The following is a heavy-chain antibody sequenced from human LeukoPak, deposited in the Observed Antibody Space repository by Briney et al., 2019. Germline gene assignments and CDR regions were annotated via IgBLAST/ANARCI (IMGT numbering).Heavy chain of an antibody. D-gene: IGHD3-3*01. Sequence: ASVKVSCKASGYTFTSYGISWVRQTPGQGLEWMGWISAYNGNTNYAQKLQGRVTMTTDTSTSTAYMELRSLRSDDTAVYYCARDRDFWSGYYYYFDYWGQGTLVTVSS. CDR2: ISAYNGNT. CDR3: ARDRDFWSGYYYYFDY. CDR1: GYTFTSYG. V-gene: IGHV1-18*01. J-gene: IGHJ4*02.